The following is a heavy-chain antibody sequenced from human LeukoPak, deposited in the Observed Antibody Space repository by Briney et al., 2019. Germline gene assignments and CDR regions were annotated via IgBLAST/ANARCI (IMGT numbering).Heavy chain of an antibody. CDR3: ARLEHDYGDPGDAFDV. D-gene: IGHD4-17*01. Sequence: SETLSLTCTVSVVPLSTYYWTWIWQPAGKGEEWIGRIYTTRSSNYNPSLKSRVTMSVDTSRNQFYLKLSSVTAADTAVYYCARLEHDYGDPGDAFDVWGQGTMVTVSS. CDR2: IYTTRSS. J-gene: IGHJ3*01. CDR1: VVPLSTYY. V-gene: IGHV4-4*07.